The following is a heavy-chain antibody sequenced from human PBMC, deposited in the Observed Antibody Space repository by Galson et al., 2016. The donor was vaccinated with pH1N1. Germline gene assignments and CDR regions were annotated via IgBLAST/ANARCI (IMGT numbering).Heavy chain of an antibody. Sequence: SLRLSCAASGFTFSSYWMTWVRQAPGKGLEWVANIKQDGSEKYYVDSVKGRFTISGDNAKNSVYLQMNSLRAEDTAVYYCVRAIGAAGSYWGQGTLVTVSS. D-gene: IGHD6-13*01. J-gene: IGHJ4*02. CDR2: IKQDGSEK. CDR3: VRAIGAAGSY. CDR1: GFTFSSYW. V-gene: IGHV3-7*01.